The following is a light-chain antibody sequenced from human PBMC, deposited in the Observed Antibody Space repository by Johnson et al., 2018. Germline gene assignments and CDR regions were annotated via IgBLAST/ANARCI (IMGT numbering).Light chain of an antibody. V-gene: IGLV1-51*02. CDR1: SSNIGNNY. J-gene: IGLJ1*01. Sequence: QSVLTQPPSVSAAPGQKVTISCSGSSSNIGNNYVSWYQQLPGTAPKLLIYENNKRPSGIPDRFSGSKSGTSATLGITGLQTGYEADYYCGTWDSSLSAGNVFGTGTKVTCL. CDR2: ENN. CDR3: GTWDSSLSAGNV.